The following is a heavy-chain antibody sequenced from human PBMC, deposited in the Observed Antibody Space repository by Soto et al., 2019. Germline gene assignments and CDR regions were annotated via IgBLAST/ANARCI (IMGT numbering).Heavy chain of an antibody. CDR2: ISSSSSYI. V-gene: IGHV3-21*01. CDR1: GFTFSSYS. CDR3: ARVPPLSGSGSYYDY. Sequence: GGSLRLSCAASGFTFSSYSMNWVHQAPGKGLEWVSSISSSSSYIYYADSVKGRFTISRDNAKNSLYLQMNSLRAEDTAVYYCARVPPLSGSGSYYDYWGQGTLVTVSS. J-gene: IGHJ4*02. D-gene: IGHD3-10*01.